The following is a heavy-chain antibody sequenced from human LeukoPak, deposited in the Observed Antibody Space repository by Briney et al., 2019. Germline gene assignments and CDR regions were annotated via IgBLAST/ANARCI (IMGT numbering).Heavy chain of an antibody. CDR3: AKIPYSGGWVQNWFDP. J-gene: IGHJ5*02. V-gene: IGHV3-23*01. CDR1: GFTFGTYA. CDR2: ISGSGGST. D-gene: IGHD6-19*01. Sequence: GGSLRLSCAASGFTFGTYAMSWVRQALGKGLEWISAISGSGGSTYYADSVKGRFTISRDNSKNTLYLQMNSLRAEDTTVYYCAKIPYSGGWVQNWFDPWGQGTLVTVSS.